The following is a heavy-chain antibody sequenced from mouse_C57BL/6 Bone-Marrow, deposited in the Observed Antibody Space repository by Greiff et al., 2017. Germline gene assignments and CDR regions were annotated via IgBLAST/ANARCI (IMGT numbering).Heavy chain of an antibody. V-gene: IGHV1-63*01. J-gene: IGHJ3*01. Sequence: QVQLQQSGAELVRPGTSVKMSCKASGYTFTNYWIGWAKQRPGHGLEWIGDIYPGGGYTNYNEKFKGKATLTADKSYSTAYMQFSSLTSEDSAIYYCARWCDYTWFAYWGQGTLVTVAA. D-gene: IGHD2-4*01. CDR2: IYPGGGYT. CDR3: ARWCDYTWFAY. CDR1: GYTFTNYW.